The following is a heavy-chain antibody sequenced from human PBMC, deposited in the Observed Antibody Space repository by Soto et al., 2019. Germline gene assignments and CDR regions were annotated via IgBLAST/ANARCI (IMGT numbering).Heavy chain of an antibody. CDR2: VYYSGST. CDR3: ARGRLDGRGQYSYYYYGLDV. Sequence: ASETLSLTCTVSGGSFIRYYCILIRHPPVKGLEWIGYVYYSGSTNYNPALNSRVAISLDPSKNQISLNLTSVTATDTGIYYCARGRLDGRGQYSYYYYGLDVWGQGTTVTVSS. J-gene: IGHJ6*02. CDR1: GGSFIRYY. V-gene: IGHV4-59*01. D-gene: IGHD3-10*01.